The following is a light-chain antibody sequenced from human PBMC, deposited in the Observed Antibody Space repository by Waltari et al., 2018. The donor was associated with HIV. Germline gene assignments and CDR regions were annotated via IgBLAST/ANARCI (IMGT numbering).Light chain of an antibody. V-gene: IGLV2-14*01. CDR3: GSYTTSSTPWV. J-gene: IGLJ3*02. CDR2: EVT. CDR1: TRDVDNSNY. Sequence: QSALTQPASVSGSPGQSITISCTGTTRDVDNSNYVPWYQQHPGKAPKLLIYEVTNRPSVVSSRFSGSKSGKTASLTISGLQAEDEADYYCGSYTTSSTPWVFGGGTKLTVL.